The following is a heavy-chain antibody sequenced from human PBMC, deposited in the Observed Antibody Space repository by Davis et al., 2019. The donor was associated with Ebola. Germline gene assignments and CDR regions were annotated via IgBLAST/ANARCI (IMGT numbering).Heavy chain of an antibody. CDR1: GYTFTGYY. D-gene: IGHD3-3*01. Sequence: ASVKVSCKASGYTFTGYYMHWVRQAPGQGLEWMGWININTGNPTYAQGFTGRFVFSLDTSVSTAYLQISSLKAEDTAVYYCARSSLEWLLFHYYYYGMDVWGQGTTVTVSS. V-gene: IGHV7-4-1*02. CDR3: ARSSLEWLLFHYYYYGMDV. CDR2: ININTGNP. J-gene: IGHJ6*02.